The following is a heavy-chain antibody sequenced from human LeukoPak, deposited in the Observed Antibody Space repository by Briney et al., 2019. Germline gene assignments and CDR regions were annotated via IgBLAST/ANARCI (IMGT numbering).Heavy chain of an antibody. CDR1: GYTFTGYY. Sequence: ASVKVSCKASGYTFTGYYMHWVRQAPGQGLEWMGWINPNSGGTSYAQKFQGWVTMTRDTSISTAYMELSRLRSDDTAVYYCARGRSSSWFYFDYWGQGTLVTVSS. V-gene: IGHV1-2*04. CDR3: ARGRSSSWFYFDY. J-gene: IGHJ4*02. D-gene: IGHD6-13*01. CDR2: INPNSGGT.